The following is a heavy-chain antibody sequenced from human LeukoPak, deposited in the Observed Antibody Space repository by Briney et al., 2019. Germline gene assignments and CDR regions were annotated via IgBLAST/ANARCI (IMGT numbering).Heavy chain of an antibody. CDR2: IYSGGDT. V-gene: IGHV3-53*01. J-gene: IGHJ4*02. CDR3: AKGGSSGYSYGYLEF. CDR1: GFTFSNYW. D-gene: IGHD5-18*01. Sequence: AGSLRLSCAASGFTFSNYWMHWVRQAPGKGLESVSLIYSGGDTYYPDSVKGRFTFSRDNSKNTVYLQMSSLRAEDTALYYCAKGGSSGYSYGYLEFWGQGTLVTVSS.